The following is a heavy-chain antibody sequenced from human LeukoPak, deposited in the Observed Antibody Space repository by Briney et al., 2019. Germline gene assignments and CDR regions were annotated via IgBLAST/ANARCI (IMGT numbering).Heavy chain of an antibody. D-gene: IGHD3-16*02. CDR3: VRASGDYVWGSYRSPAEYFQH. CDR1: GYTFTSYD. CDR2: MNPNSGNT. J-gene: IGHJ1*01. Sequence: ASVKVSCKASGYTFTSYDINWVRQATGQGLEWMGWMNPNSGNTGYAQKFQGRVTMTRNTSISTAYMELSSLRSEDTAVYYCVRASGDYVWGSYRSPAEYFQHWGQGTLVTVSS. V-gene: IGHV1-8*01.